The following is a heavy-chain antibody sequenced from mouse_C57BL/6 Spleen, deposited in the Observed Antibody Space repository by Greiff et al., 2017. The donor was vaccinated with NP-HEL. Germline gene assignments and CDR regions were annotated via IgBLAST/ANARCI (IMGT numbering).Heavy chain of an antibody. J-gene: IGHJ2*01. CDR3: ARSPYYYGVDY. CDR2: IYPGDGDT. Sequence: VKLVESGAELVKPGASVKISCKASGYAFSSYWMNWVKQRPGKGLEWIGQIYPGDGDTNYNGKFKGKATLTADKSSSTAYMQLSSLTSEDSAVYFCARSPYYYGVDYWGQGTTLTVSS. CDR1: GYAFSSYW. V-gene: IGHV1-80*01. D-gene: IGHD1-1*01.